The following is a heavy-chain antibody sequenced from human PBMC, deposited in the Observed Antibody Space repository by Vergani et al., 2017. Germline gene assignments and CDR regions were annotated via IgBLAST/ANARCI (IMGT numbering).Heavy chain of an antibody. J-gene: IGHJ6*03. CDR1: GGAVNSGSNF. CDR2: TSTDGST. D-gene: IGHD3-16*02. CDR3: ARETVVTSWDGYRFHYMDV. V-gene: IGHV4-61*02. Sequence: QVKGKEEGQGVGKIEKTLSLTCSVSGGAVNSGSNFWTWIRQPAGKGLEWIGRTSTDGSTNYNPSLKSRVTVSVDTSKTQISLRLTSVTAEDTAVYYCARETVVTSWDGYRFHYMDVWGKGTTVTVSS.